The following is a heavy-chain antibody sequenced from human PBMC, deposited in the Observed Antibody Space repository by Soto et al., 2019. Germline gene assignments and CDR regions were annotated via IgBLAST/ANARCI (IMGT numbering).Heavy chain of an antibody. CDR2: ISYSGST. Sequence: PSETLSLTCTVSGDSISSADYYWSWIRQPPGKGLQWIGCISYSGSTYYTPSLKSRLTISVDTSKNHFSLRLRSVTAADTAVYYCVRDRVHIYENSGRFDYWGPGTLLTVSS. CDR1: GDSISSADYY. J-gene: IGHJ4*02. CDR3: VRDRVHIYENSGRFDY. D-gene: IGHD3-22*01. V-gene: IGHV4-30-4*01.